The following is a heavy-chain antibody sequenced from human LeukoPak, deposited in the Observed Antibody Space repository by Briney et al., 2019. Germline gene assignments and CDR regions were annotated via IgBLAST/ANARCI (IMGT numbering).Heavy chain of an antibody. CDR2: INPNSGGT. CDR3: ARDITVTIGDWFDP. Sequence: ASVKVSCKASGYTFTGYYMHWVRQAPGQGLEWTGWINPNSGGTNYAQKFQGRVTMTRDTSISTAYMELSRLRSDDTAVYYCARDITVTIGDWFDPWGQGTLVTVSS. V-gene: IGHV1-2*02. J-gene: IGHJ5*02. D-gene: IGHD4-17*01. CDR1: GYTFTGYY.